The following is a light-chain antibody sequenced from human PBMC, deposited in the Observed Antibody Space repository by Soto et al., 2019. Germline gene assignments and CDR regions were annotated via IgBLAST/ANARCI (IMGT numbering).Light chain of an antibody. CDR1: QSVSNY. J-gene: IGKJ1*01. Sequence: DIQMTQSPSSLSASVGDRVTITCRASQSVSNYLSWYQQKPWKAPKLLIYGASTLQSAVPSRFSGSGSGTDFTLTISSLQPEDFATYYCQQSYFSPWTFGQGTKVEI. CDR3: QQSYFSPWT. CDR2: GAS. V-gene: IGKV1-39*01.